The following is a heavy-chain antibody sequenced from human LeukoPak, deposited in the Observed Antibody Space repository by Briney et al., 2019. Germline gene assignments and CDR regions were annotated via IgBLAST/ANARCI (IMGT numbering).Heavy chain of an antibody. V-gene: IGHV3-30*18. D-gene: IGHD6-19*01. CDR2: ISYDGSNK. CDR3: AKAHSSGWYSVDY. J-gene: IGHJ4*02. Sequence: GGSLRLSCAASRFTFSSYGMHWVRQAPGKGLEWVAVISYDGSNKYYGDSVKGRFTISRDNSKNTLYLQMNSLRVEDTAVYFCAKAHSSGWYSVDYWGQGTLVTVSS. CDR1: RFTFSSYG.